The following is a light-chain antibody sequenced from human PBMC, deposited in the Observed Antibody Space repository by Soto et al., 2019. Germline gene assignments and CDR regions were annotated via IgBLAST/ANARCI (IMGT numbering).Light chain of an antibody. V-gene: IGLV2-14*01. J-gene: IGLJ1*01. CDR2: EVS. CDR3: SSYTTNSTLLYV. Sequence: QSALTQPASVSGSPGQSITISCTGTSSDVGGYNSVSWYQQHPGKAPKHMIYEVSNRPSGFSNRSSGSKSGNTASLTIAGLQAEDEADYYRSSYTTNSTLLYVFGTGTKRTVL. CDR1: SSDVGGYNS.